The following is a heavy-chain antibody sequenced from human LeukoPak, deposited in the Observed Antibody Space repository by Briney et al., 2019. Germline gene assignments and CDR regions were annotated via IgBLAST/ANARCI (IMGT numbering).Heavy chain of an antibody. CDR2: IDWNGGTT. CDR3: ARGWGPYDGSAYYFGLDY. CDR1: GFTFDEYG. V-gene: IGHV3-20*01. J-gene: IGHJ4*02. D-gene: IGHD3-22*01. Sequence: PGGSLRLSCSASGFTFDEYGMSWVRQAPGKGLEWVAGIDWNGGTTGYADSVKGRFTISRDNAKNSVSLQLNSLIADDTALYHCARGWGPYDGSAYYFGLDYSGQGTPVTVSS.